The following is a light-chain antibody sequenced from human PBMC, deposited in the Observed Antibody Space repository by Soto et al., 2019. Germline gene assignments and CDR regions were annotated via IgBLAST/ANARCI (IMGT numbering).Light chain of an antibody. CDR2: SNN. V-gene: IGLV1-44*01. CDR1: SSNIGSNT. CDR3: SAWDDSLNGFVV. Sequence: QSVLTQPPSASGTPGQRVTISCSGSSSNIGSNTVNWYQQLPGTAPKLLIYSNNQRPSEVPDRFSGSKSGTSASLAISGLQSEDEADYYWSAWDDSLNGFVVFGGGTKLTVL. J-gene: IGLJ2*01.